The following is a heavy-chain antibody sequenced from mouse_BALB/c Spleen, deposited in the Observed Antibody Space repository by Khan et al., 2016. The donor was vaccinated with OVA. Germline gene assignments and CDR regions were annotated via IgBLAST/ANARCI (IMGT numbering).Heavy chain of an antibody. V-gene: IGHV3-2*02. Sequence: EVQLQESGPGLVKPSQSLSLTCTVTGYSITSGYAWNWIRQFPGNKLEWMGYISYSDVTNYNPSLKSRISITRNTSKNEFFLQLNSVTTEDTATYYCARGNYYGDYFDYWGQGTTLTVAS. CDR1: GYSITSGYA. CDR2: ISYSDVT. D-gene: IGHD1-1*01. J-gene: IGHJ2*01. CDR3: ARGNYYGDYFDY.